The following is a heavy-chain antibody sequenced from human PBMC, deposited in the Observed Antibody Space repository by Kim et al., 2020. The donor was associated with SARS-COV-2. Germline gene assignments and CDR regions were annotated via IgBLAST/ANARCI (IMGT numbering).Heavy chain of an antibody. V-gene: IGHV1-3*01. CDR3: AREFPDPEDYGNYGRSHFDT. Sequence: ASVKVSCKVSGSSFGTYVLHWVRQAPGHSLEWVGWINPATGVPAYSETFLGRVAITRDTSAGTVYLQLSSLTSDDTAVYFCAREFPDPEDYGNYGRSHFDTWGQGTLVTVSS. CDR2: INPATGVP. CDR1: GSSFGTYV. J-gene: IGHJ4*02. D-gene: IGHD4-17*01.